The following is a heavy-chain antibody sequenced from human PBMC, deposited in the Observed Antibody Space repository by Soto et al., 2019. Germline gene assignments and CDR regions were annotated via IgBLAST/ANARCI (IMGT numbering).Heavy chain of an antibody. CDR3: ARRLYCSGGSCVDLRFDP. CDR2: IYYSGST. J-gene: IGHJ5*02. D-gene: IGHD2-15*01. Sequence: SETLSLTCTVSGCSVSASIYYLGWIRQPPGKGLEWIGSIYYSGSTSYNPSLESRVTISVDTSKNQFSLKLSSVTAADTAVYYCARRLYCSGGSCVDLRFDPWGQGILVTVSS. V-gene: IGHV4-39*01. CDR1: GCSVSASIYY.